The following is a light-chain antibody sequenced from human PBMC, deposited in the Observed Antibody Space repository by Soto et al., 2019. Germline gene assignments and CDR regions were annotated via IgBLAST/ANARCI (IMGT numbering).Light chain of an antibody. CDR3: QQYSSSPPYT. CDR2: GAS. Sequence: EIVLTQSPGTLSLSPGERATLSCRASQSVSSSYLAWYQQKPGQAPRLLIYGASSRATGIPDRFSGSGSGTDITLTISRQEQEVLADYYRQQYSSSPPYTFGQGTKLEIK. J-gene: IGKJ2*01. V-gene: IGKV3-20*01. CDR1: QSVSSSY.